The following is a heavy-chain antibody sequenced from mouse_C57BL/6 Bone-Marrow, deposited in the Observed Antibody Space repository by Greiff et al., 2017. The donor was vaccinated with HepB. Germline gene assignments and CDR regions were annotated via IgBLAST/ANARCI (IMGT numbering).Heavy chain of an antibody. D-gene: IGHD1-1*01. Sequence: DVMLVESRGGLVKPGGSLKLSCAASGFTFSDYGMHWVRQAPEKGLEWVAYISSGSSTIYYADTVKGRFTISRDNAKNTLFLQMTSLRSEDTAMYYCARGYYYGSSPFAYWGQGTLVTVSA. V-gene: IGHV5-17*01. CDR3: ARGYYYGSSPFAY. CDR1: GFTFSDYG. CDR2: ISSGSSTI. J-gene: IGHJ3*01.